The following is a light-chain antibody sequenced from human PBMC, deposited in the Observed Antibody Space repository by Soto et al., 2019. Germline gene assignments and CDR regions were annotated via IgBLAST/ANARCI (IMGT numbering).Light chain of an antibody. CDR2: GSS. J-gene: IGKJ4*01. CDR1: LSVSGS. CDR3: QQYNNRPLT. Sequence: ETVMTQSPATLSVSPGERSILSCRSSLSVSGSLAWYQQKPGQAPRLLIYGSSTRATGIPARFSGSGSGTEFTLIISSLQSEDFAGYYCQQYNNRPLTFGGGTKVDIK. V-gene: IGKV3-15*01.